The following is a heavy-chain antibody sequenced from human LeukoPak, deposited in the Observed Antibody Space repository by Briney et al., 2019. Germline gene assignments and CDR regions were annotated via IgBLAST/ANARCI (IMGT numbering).Heavy chain of an antibody. CDR1: GFTFSSYS. CDR3: ARDPHSSGYYYGAFDI. J-gene: IGHJ3*02. V-gene: IGHV3-21*01. CDR2: ISSSSSYI. Sequence: PGGSLRRSCAASGFTFSSYSMNWVRQAPGKGLEWVSSISSSSSYIYYADSVKGRFTIYRDNAKNSLYLQMNSLRAEDTAVYYCARDPHSSGYYYGAFDIWGQRTMVTVSS. D-gene: IGHD3-22*01.